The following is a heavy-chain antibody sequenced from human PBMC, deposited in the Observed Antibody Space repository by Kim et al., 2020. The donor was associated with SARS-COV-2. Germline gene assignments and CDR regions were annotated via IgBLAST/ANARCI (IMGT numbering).Heavy chain of an antibody. CDR3: AKDIYGGYGGNSAVYYYYYGMDV. D-gene: IGHD4-17*01. CDR1: GFTFDDYA. CDR2: ISGDGGST. J-gene: IGHJ6*02. V-gene: IGHV3-43*02. Sequence: GGSLRLSCAASGFTFDDYAMHWVRQAPGKGLEWVSLISGDGGSTYYADSVKGRFTISRDNSKNSLYLQMNSLRTEDTALYYCAKDIYGGYGGNSAVYYYYYGMDVWGQGATVTVSS.